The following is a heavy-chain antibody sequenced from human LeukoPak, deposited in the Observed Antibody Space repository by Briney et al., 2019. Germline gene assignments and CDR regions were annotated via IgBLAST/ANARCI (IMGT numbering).Heavy chain of an antibody. J-gene: IGHJ4*02. V-gene: IGHV3-30*18. CDR1: GFTFRSYG. Sequence: GGSLRLSCAASGFTFRSYGMHWVRQAPGKGLEWVAVISNDGSNKYYADSVKGRFTISRDNPKNTLYLEMNSLRAEDTAVYYCAKRGGSYFDYWGQGTLVTVSS. CDR2: ISNDGSNK. D-gene: IGHD1-26*01. CDR3: AKRGGSYFDY.